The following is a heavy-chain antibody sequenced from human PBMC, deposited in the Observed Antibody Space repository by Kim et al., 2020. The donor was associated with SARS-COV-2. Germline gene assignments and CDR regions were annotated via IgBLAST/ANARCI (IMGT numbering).Heavy chain of an antibody. CDR3: LGAGGFSY. Sequence: YADTGKGRFTVSSDKSKNTVYLQMTSLRVEDTAVYYCLGAGGFSYWGQGTLVTVSS. D-gene: IGHD3-10*01. J-gene: IGHJ4*02. V-gene: IGHV3-66*01.